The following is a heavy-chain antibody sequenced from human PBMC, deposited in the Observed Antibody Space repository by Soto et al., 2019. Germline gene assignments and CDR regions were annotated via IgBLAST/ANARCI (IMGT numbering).Heavy chain of an antibody. V-gene: IGHV4-4*07. CDR2: IYTSGST. Sequence: SETLSLTCTVSGGSISSYYWSWIRQPAGKGLEWIGRIYTSGSTNYNTSLKSRVTMSVDTSKNQFSLKLSSVTAADTAVYYCARELDIVVVPAALTYYYGMDVWGQGTTVTVSS. CDR1: GGSISSYY. D-gene: IGHD2-2*01. J-gene: IGHJ6*02. CDR3: ARELDIVVVPAALTYYYGMDV.